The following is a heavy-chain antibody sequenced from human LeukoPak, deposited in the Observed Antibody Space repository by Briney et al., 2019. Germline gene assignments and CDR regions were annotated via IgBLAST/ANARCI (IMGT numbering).Heavy chain of an antibody. CDR3: ARVLTPSGYYGYYYYYMDV. CDR2: IIPIFGTA. Sequence: SVKVSCKASGGTFSSYAISWVRQAPGQGLEWMGGIIPIFGTANYAQKFQGRVTITADESTSTAYMELSSLRSEDTAVYYCARVLTPSGYYGYYYYYMDVWGKRTTVTVSS. J-gene: IGHJ6*03. V-gene: IGHV1-69*13. D-gene: IGHD3-22*01. CDR1: GGTFSSYA.